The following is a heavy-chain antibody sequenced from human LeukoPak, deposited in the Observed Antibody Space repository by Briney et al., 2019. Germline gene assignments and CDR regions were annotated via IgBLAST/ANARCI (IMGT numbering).Heavy chain of an antibody. V-gene: IGHV1-2*02. Sequence: ASVEVSCKASGYTFTGYYMHWVRQPPGQGLEWMGWINPNSGGANYAQKFQGRVTMTRDTSISTAYMELSRLRSDDTAVYYCARYDYVWGSPAWGQGTLVTVSS. CDR2: INPNSGGA. D-gene: IGHD3-16*01. CDR3: ARYDYVWGSPA. CDR1: GYTFTGYY. J-gene: IGHJ4*02.